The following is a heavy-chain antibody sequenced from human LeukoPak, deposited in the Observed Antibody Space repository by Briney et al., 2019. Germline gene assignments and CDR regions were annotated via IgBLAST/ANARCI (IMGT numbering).Heavy chain of an antibody. CDR2: FDPEDGET. V-gene: IGHV1-24*01. Sequence: ASVKVSCKVSGKTLTELSMHWVRQAPGKGLEWMGGFDPEDGETIYAQKFQGRITMTEDTSTDTAHMELSSLRSEDTAVYYCASSGSNGWYGGADAFDIWGQGTMVTVSS. CDR3: ASSGSNGWYGGADAFDI. D-gene: IGHD6-19*01. J-gene: IGHJ3*02. CDR1: GKTLTELS.